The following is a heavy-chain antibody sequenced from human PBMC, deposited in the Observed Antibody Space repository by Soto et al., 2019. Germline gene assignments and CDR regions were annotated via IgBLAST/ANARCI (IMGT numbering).Heavy chain of an antibody. J-gene: IGHJ6*03. D-gene: IGHD2-2*01. Sequence: VQLVESGGGLVQPGGSLRLSCAASGFTFSSYWMSWVRQAPGKGLEWVANIKQDGSEKYYVDSVKGRFTISRDNAKNSLYLQMNSLRAEDTAVYYCARSGYCSSTSCFQGYYYYYYMDVWGKGTTVTVSS. CDR1: GFTFSSYW. CDR2: IKQDGSEK. CDR3: ARSGYCSSTSCFQGYYYYYYMDV. V-gene: IGHV3-7*01.